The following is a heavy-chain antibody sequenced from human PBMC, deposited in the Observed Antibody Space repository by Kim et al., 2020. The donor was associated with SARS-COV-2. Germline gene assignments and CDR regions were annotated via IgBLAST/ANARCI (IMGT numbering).Heavy chain of an antibody. V-gene: IGHV1-8*01. CDR2: MNPNSGNT. CDR3: VRGRFTTILGVTIRSYG. D-gene: IGHD3-3*01. Sequence: ASVKVSCKAAGYTFTRYAINWVRQAPGQGFEWMGGMNPNSGNTSYAQKFQGRVTMTSDTSISTAYMELSGLRFEDTAVYYCVRGRFTTILGVTIRSYG. J-gene: IGHJ6*01. CDR1: GYTFTRYA.